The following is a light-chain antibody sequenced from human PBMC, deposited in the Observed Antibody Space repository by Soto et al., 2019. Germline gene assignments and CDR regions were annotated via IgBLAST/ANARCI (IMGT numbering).Light chain of an antibody. J-gene: IGKJ1*01. CDR1: QSVSNSY. Sequence: GEYATIYCSASQSVSNSYLAWYQQKPGQAPRPLISGASRRATGAPDRFSGCGSGTAFDLTIRTLEPEDFAVHYCQEYGTAPWTFAQGTKVDIK. CDR2: GAS. CDR3: QEYGTAPWT. V-gene: IGKV3-20*01.